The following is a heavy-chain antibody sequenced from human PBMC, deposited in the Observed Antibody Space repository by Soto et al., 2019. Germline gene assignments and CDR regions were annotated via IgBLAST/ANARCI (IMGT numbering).Heavy chain of an antibody. CDR2: INWNGGST. CDR3: ARGRTFGDYYGMDV. D-gene: IGHD3-16*01. V-gene: IGHV3-20*04. J-gene: IGHJ6*02. Sequence: EVQLVESGGGVVRPGGSLRLSCAASGFTFDDYGMSWVRQAPGKGLEWVSGINWNGGSTGYADSVKGRFTISRDNVXNSRYLQMNSLRAEDTALYYCARGRTFGDYYGMDVWGQGTTVTVSS. CDR1: GFTFDDYG.